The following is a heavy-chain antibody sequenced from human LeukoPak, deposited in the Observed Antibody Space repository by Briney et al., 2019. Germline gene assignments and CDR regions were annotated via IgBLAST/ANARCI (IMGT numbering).Heavy chain of an antibody. V-gene: IGHV3-74*01. CDR1: GFPLSSYA. J-gene: IGHJ4*02. CDR3: ATAQVGAPTDF. Sequence: GGSLRLSCTASGFPLSSYAIYRVRQAPGKGLVWVARVHGDGYSISYADSVRGRFTISRDNAKDTLYLHMNSLRPEDTAVYYCATAQVGAPTDFWGQGTRVTVSS. CDR2: VHGDGYSI. D-gene: IGHD1-26*01.